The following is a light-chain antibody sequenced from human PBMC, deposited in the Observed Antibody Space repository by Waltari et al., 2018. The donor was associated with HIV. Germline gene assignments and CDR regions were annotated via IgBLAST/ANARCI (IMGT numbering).Light chain of an antibody. V-gene: IGLV2-8*01. CDR2: EVS. CDR3: SSYAGSNNFVV. Sequence: QSALTPPPSASGSPGPSVTIPCPGPSSDVGGYNYVSWYQQHPGKAPKLMICEVSKRPSGVPDRFSGSKSGNTASLTVSGLQAEDEADYYCSSYAGSNNFVVFGGGTKLTVL. J-gene: IGLJ2*01. CDR1: SSDVGGYNY.